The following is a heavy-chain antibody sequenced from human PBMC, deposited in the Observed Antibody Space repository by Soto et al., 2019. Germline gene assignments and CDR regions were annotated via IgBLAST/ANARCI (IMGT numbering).Heavy chain of an antibody. V-gene: IGHV1-69*06. D-gene: IGHD2-2*01. CDR1: GGTFSSYA. J-gene: IGHJ6*04. CDR3: ARPIVVVPAAIYGMDV. Sequence: QVQLVQSGAEVKKPGSSVKVSCKASGGTFSSYAISWVRQAPGQGLEWMGGIIPIFGTANYAQKLQGRVTITADKSTSTAYMELSSLRSEDTAVYYCARPIVVVPAAIYGMDVWGKGTTVTVSS. CDR2: IIPIFGTA.